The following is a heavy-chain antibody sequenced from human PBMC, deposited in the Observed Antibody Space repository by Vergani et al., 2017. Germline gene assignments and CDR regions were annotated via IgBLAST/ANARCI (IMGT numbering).Heavy chain of an antibody. CDR3: ARNRGRGGSYSESWFDP. V-gene: IGHV1-2*02. D-gene: IGHD3-10*01. J-gene: IGHJ5*02. Sequence: QVQLVQSGAEVRKPGASVKVSCKASGYSLSDHYIHWVRQAPGQGFEWMGRLDPHTGDTKYAEKFQGRAILTRDRSISTAYMELISLISDDTAVYYCARNRGRGGSYSESWFDPWGQGTQVTVAS. CDR2: LDPHTGDT. CDR1: GYSLSDHY.